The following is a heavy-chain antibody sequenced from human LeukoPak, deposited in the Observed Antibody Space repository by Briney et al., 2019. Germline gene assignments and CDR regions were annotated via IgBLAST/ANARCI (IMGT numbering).Heavy chain of an antibody. V-gene: IGHV3-23*01. CDR1: GFTFSSYE. J-gene: IGHJ4*02. D-gene: IGHD2-2*01. CDR2: ISGSGGST. Sequence: SGGSLRLSCAASGFTFSSYEMNWVRQAPGKGLGWVSAISGSGGSTFYADSVKGRFTISRDNSKNTLYLQMNSLRAEDTAVFYCAKTGEDIVVVPAAHLDYWGQGTLVTVSS. CDR3: AKTGEDIVVVPAAHLDY.